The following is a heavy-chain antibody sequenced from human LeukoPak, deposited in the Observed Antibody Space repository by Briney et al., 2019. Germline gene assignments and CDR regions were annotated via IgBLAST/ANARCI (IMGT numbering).Heavy chain of an antibody. CDR3: ARAPYYYDSSGYYFDY. V-gene: IGHV4-59*01. CDR1: GGSISSYY. CDR2: IYYSGST. Sequence: PSETLSLTCTVSGGSISSYYWSWIRQPPGKGLEWIGSIYYSGSTNYNTSLKSRVTISVGTSKNQFSLKLSSVTAADTAVYYCARAPYYYDSSGYYFDYWGQGTLVTVSS. J-gene: IGHJ4*02. D-gene: IGHD3-22*01.